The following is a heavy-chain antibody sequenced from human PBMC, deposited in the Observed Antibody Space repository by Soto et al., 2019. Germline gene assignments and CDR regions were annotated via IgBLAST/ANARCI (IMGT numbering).Heavy chain of an antibody. CDR3: ARLVGATSEPRRGDFDY. CDR1: GGSISSSTYY. D-gene: IGHD1-26*01. J-gene: IGHJ4*02. V-gene: IGHV4-39*01. Sequence: PSETLSLTCTVSGGSISSSTYYWGWIRQPPGKGLEWIGSMYCSGSTHYYPALTSRAPISVDTSKNQFSLKLRTVSPADAAVDHCARLVGATSEPRRGDFDYWGQGTLVTVSS. CDR2: MYCSGST.